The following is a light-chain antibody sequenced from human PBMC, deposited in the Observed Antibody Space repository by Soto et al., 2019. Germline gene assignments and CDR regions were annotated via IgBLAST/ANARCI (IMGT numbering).Light chain of an antibody. Sequence: QSVLTQPRSVSGSHGQSVTISCTGTSSDVGGYNYVSWHQQHPGKAPKLMIYDVSERPSGVPDRFSGSNSGNTASLTISGLQAEDEADYYCCSYAGSFYVFGTGTKLTVL. CDR1: SSDVGGYNY. CDR3: CSYAGSFYV. CDR2: DVS. J-gene: IGLJ1*01. V-gene: IGLV2-11*01.